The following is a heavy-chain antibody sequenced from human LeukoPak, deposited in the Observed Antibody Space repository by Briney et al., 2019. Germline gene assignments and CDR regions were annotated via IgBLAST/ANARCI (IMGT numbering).Heavy chain of an antibody. V-gene: IGHV3-23*01. CDR1: GFTFTNYA. CDR3: ARPLDSGDFHFDY. CDR2: ISGSGGSA. Sequence: GGSLRLSCAASGFTFTNYAMSWVRQAPGKGLGWVSAISGSGGSAYYADSVKARFTISRDNTNNTLYLQINSLRAEDTAVYYCARPLDSGDFHFDYWGQGTLVTVSS. J-gene: IGHJ4*02. D-gene: IGHD4-17*01.